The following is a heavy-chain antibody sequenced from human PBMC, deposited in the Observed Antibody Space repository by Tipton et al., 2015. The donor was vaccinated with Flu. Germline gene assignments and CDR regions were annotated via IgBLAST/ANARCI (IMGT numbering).Heavy chain of an antibody. J-gene: IGHJ4*02. Sequence: SLRLSCAASGFAFYSYAMSWVRQAPGKGLEWVSLISSGGDTVYYADAVKGRSTISRDSSKNTLYLQMNSLRAEDTALYFCAKSPGYGDVFDSWGQGTLVTVSS. CDR1: GFAFYSYA. V-gene: IGHV3-23*01. D-gene: IGHD3-16*01. CDR3: AKSPGYGDVFDS. CDR2: ISSGGDTV.